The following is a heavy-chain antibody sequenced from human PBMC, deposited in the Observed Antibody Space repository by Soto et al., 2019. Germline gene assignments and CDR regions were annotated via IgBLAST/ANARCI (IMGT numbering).Heavy chain of an antibody. J-gene: IGHJ4*02. Sequence: SVKVSCKASGGTFSSYAISWVRQAPGQGLEWMGGIIPIFGTANYAQKFQGRVTITADESTSTAYMELNSVTPEDTAVYYCARDVDPAVTLDYWGQGTLVTVSS. D-gene: IGHD5-12*01. V-gene: IGHV1-69*13. CDR3: ARDVDPAVTLDY. CDR2: IIPIFGTA. CDR1: GGTFSSYA.